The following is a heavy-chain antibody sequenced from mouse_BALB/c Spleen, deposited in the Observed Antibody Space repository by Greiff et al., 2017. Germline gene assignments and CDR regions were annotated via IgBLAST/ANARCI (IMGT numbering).Heavy chain of an antibody. CDR2: ISDGGSYT. CDR1: GFTFSDYY. V-gene: IGHV5-4*02. CDR3: ARGAYDYDGAWFAY. D-gene: IGHD2-4*01. Sequence: EVMLVESGGGLVKPGGSLKLSCAASGFTFSDYYMYWVRQTPEKRLEWVATISDGGSYTYYPDSVKGRFTISRDNAKNNLYLQMSSLKSEDTAMYYCARGAYDYDGAWFAYWGQGTLVTVSA. J-gene: IGHJ3*01.